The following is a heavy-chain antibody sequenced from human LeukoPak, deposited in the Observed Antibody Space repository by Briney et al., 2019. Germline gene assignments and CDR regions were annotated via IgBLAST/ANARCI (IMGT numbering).Heavy chain of an antibody. V-gene: IGHV4-59*01. CDR1: GGSISSYY. D-gene: IGHD3-16*01. J-gene: IGHJ3*02. CDR3: ARGQGGYSWGNDAFDI. Sequence: SETLSLTCTVSGGSISSYYWSWLRQPPGKGLEWIGYIYYSGSTNYNPSLKSRVTISVDTSKNQFSLKLSSVTAADTAVYYCARGQGGYSWGNDAFDIWGQGTMVTVSS. CDR2: IYYSGST.